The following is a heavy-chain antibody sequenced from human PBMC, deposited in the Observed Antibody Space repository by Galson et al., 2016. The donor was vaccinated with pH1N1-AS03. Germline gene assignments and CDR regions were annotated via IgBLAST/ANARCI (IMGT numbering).Heavy chain of an antibody. CDR3: ARGKRDGYNLGAVEY. CDR1: GGSIRINH. Sequence: SETLSLTCSVSGGSIRINHWSWIRQPPGKGLEWLGDIHYSGITDYNPSLKSRVAISVDTSKNQFSLRLSSVTAADTAVYYCARGKRDGYNLGAVEYWGQGTLVTVSS. J-gene: IGHJ4*02. V-gene: IGHV4-59*08. CDR2: IHYSGIT. D-gene: IGHD5-24*01.